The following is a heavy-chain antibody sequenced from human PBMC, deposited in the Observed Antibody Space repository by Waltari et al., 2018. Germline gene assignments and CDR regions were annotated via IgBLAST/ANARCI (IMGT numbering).Heavy chain of an antibody. Sequence: QVQLVQSGAEVKKPGSSVKVSCKASGGTFSSNAISWVRQAPGQGREWMGGDRERGVEWMGGSTPMFGAADYAQKFQGRVTISADESTSTAYMELSSLRSEDTAVYYCAMEGKTYYSQQPYYFDYWGQGTLVTVSS. J-gene: IGHJ4*02. CDR1: GGTFSSNA. D-gene: IGHD3-10*01. CDR3: AMEGKTYYSQQPYYFDY. CDR2: STPMFGAA. V-gene: IGHV1-69*01.